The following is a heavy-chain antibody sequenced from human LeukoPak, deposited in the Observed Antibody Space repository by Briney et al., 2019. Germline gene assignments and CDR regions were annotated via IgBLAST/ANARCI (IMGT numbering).Heavy chain of an antibody. CDR2: IKRDGSEK. J-gene: IGHJ6*03. D-gene: IGHD2-2*01. CDR1: GFTFSSYW. Sequence: GGSLRLSCAASGFTFSSYWMSWVRQGPGKGLEWVANIKRDGSEKYYVDSVKGRFTISRDNAKNSLYLQMNSLRAEDTAMYYCARLYCSSTSCYYYYYYMDVWGKGTTVTVSS. V-gene: IGHV3-7*01. CDR3: ARLYCSSTSCYYYYYYMDV.